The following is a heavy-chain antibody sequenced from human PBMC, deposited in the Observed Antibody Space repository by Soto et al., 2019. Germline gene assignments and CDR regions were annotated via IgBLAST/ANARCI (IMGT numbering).Heavy chain of an antibody. CDR1: GYIFVNYG. CDR3: AMVDLYVTPTPQDV. V-gene: IGHV1-18*01. J-gene: IGHJ6*02. D-gene: IGHD3-16*01. Sequence: QVQLEQSGDEVKKPGASVKVSCKASGYIFVNYGIAWVRQAHEQGLEWLGWISPYTGNTYYATKVQGRLTLTTDTSTSTAFMALVSLTSADTAVYYCAMVDLYVTPTPQDVWGQWTTVTVSS. CDR2: ISPYTGNT.